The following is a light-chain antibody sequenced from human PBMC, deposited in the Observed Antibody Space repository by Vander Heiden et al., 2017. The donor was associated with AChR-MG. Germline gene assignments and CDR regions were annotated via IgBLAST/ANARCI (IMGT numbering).Light chain of an antibody. CDR2: DNC. Sequence: QSVLPQSPSVSAAPGQNGSISCSGSSSNIGNNRLAWYHKHPTTAPKVLIYDNCERPSGIPDRFSGSKSGTSDTLGVTGPKTGDEADHYCETWATGLSAGVFGGGTNLTVL. V-gene: IGLV1-51*01. CDR1: SSNIGNNR. CDR3: ETWATGLSAGV. J-gene: IGLJ3*02.